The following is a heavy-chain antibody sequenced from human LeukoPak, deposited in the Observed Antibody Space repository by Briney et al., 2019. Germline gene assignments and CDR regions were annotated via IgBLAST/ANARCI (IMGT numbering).Heavy chain of an antibody. CDR1: GFTVSSNY. CDR3: ASRLLTTGSDY. J-gene: IGHJ4*02. CDR2: IYSGGST. V-gene: IGHV3-53*01. D-gene: IGHD4-17*01. Sequence: GGSLRLSWAASGFTVSSNYMSWVRQTPGKGLEWVSVIYSGGSTYYADSVKGRFTISRDNSKNTLYLQMNSLRAEDTAVYYCASRLLTTGSDYWGQGTLVTVSS.